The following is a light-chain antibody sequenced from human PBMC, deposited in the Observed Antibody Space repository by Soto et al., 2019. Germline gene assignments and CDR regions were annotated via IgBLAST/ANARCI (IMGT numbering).Light chain of an antibody. CDR1: QSVTSW. Sequence: DVQMTQSPSTLSASVGARVTITCRASQSVTSWLAWYQQKPGKAPKVLIYDASSLESGVPSRFSGSGSGTEFTLTISSLHPDDFAAYYCHHYNSYPGTFGQGTKVEIK. CDR2: DAS. J-gene: IGKJ1*01. V-gene: IGKV1-5*01. CDR3: HHYNSYPGT.